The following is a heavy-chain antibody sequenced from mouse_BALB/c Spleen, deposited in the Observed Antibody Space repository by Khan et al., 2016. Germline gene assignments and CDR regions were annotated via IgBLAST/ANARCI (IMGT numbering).Heavy chain of an antibody. V-gene: IGHV9-3*02. CDR2: INTNTGEP. D-gene: IGHD1-1*01. CDR3: AEDYYGSNWFAY. CDR1: GYTFTNYG. J-gene: IGHJ3*01. Sequence: QIQLVQSGPELKKPGETVKISCKASGYTFTNYGMNWVKQAPGKGLKWMGWINTNTGEPTYAEEFKGRFAFSLETSASTAYLQINNLKNEDTATXCGAEDYYGSNWFAYWGQGTLVTVSA.